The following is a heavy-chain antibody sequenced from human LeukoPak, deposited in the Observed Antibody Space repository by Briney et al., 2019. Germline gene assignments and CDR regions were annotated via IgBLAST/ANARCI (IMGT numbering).Heavy chain of an antibody. J-gene: IGHJ3*01. CDR3: ARRGADIVTMPDAKRRCFDF. D-gene: IGHD2-15*01. V-gene: IGHV4-59*04. Sequence: GSLRLSCAASGFTFSSFSMDWVRQPPGKGLEWIGTIFYSGTTFYNPSLKSRITMSVDTSKNQFSLNLSSVTAADTAVYYCARRGADIVTMPDAKRRCFDFWGHGTMVTDSS. CDR1: GFTFSSFS. CDR2: IFYSGTT.